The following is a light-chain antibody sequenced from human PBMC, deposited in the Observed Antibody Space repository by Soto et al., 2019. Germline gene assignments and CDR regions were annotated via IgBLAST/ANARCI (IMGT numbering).Light chain of an antibody. CDR1: SSNIGAGYD. Sequence: QSVLTQPPSVSGDPGQRVTISCTGSSSNIGAGYDVHWYQQLPGTAPKLPIYGNSNRPSGVPDRFSGSKSGTSASLAITGLQAEDESDYYCQSYDSSLSAVVFCGGTKLTV. CDR3: QSYDSSLSAVV. V-gene: IGLV1-40*01. J-gene: IGLJ2*01. CDR2: GNS.